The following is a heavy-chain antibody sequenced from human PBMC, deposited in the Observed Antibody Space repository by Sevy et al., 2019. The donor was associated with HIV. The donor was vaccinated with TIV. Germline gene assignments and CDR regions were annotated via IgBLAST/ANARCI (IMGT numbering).Heavy chain of an antibody. D-gene: IGHD6-13*01. V-gene: IGHV3-7*01. J-gene: IGHJ4*02. CDR3: ARELDSSSWWGYFDC. CDR2: IKEDGSEV. Sequence: GGSLRLSCAASGFAFSSYWMSWVRQAPGKGLEWVANIKEDGSEVYYVGSVKGRFTISRDNAKNSLYLQMNSLRAEDTAVYYCARELDSSSWWGYFDCWGQGILVTVSS. CDR1: GFAFSSYW.